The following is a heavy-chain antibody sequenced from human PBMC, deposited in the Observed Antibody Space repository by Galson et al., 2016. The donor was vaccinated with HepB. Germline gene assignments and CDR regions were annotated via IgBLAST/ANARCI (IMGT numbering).Heavy chain of an antibody. CDR3: AGCGVMITSGGLIPPNNWFDP. V-gene: IGHV5-51*01. D-gene: IGHD3-16*02. J-gene: IGHJ5*02. CDR1: GYKFTRYW. Sequence: QSGAEVKKPGESLKISCKGSGYKFTRYWVAWVRQMPGKGLEWMGIIYPGDSDTRYSPSFQGQVTISVDKSISTAYLQWSSLKASDTAVYYCAGCGVMITSGGLIPPNNWFDPWGQGTLVTVSS. CDR2: IYPGDSDT.